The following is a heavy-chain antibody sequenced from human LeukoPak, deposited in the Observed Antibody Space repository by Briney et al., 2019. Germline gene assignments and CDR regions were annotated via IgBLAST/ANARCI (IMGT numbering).Heavy chain of an antibody. Sequence: PGGSLRLSCAASGFTFSNYWMSWVRQAPGKGLEWVASIDQYGRAKYYVDSVRGRFTFSRDNTKNSLHLQMNSLRAEDTAVYYCARADSYGSILDYWGQGTRVIDS. CDR3: ARADSYGSILDY. CDR2: IDQYGRAK. D-gene: IGHD5-18*01. CDR1: GFTFSNYW. V-gene: IGHV3-7*04. J-gene: IGHJ4*02.